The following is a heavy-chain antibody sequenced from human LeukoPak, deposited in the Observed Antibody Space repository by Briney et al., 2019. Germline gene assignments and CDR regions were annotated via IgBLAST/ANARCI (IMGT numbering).Heavy chain of an antibody. CDR1: GFTFSSYA. J-gene: IGHJ6*03. CDR3: AREGEVVAASYYYYYYMDV. D-gene: IGHD2-15*01. Sequence: PGGSLRLSXAASGFTFSSYAMHWVRQAPGKGLEWVAVISYDGSNKYYADSVKGRFTISRDNFKNTLYLQMNSLRAEDTAVYYCAREGEVVAASYYYYYYMDVWGKGTTVTVSS. CDR2: ISYDGSNK. V-gene: IGHV3-30-3*01.